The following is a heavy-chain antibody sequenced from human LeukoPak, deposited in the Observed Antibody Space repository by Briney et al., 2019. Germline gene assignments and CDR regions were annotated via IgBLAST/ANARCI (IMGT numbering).Heavy chain of an antibody. V-gene: IGHV1-69*05. Sequence: SVKVSCKASGGTFSSYAISWVRQAPGQGLEWMGGIIPIFGTANYAQKFQGRVTMTRDTSTSTVYMELSSLRSEDTAVYYCASYGGQFDYWGQGTLVTVSS. CDR2: IIPIFGTA. D-gene: IGHD3-16*01. CDR1: GGTFSSYA. CDR3: ASYGGQFDY. J-gene: IGHJ4*02.